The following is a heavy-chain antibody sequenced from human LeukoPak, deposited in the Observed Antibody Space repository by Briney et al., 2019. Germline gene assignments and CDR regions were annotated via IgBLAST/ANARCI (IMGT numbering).Heavy chain of an antibody. V-gene: IGHV4-59*01. CDR2: IYYSGST. CDR3: ARVGGYDILTGYLNWFDP. CDR1: GGSISSYY. J-gene: IGHJ5*02. D-gene: IGHD3-9*01. Sequence: SETLSLTCTVSGGSISSYYWSWIRQPPGKGLEWIGYIYYSGSTNYNPSLKSRVTISVDTSKNQFSLKLSSVTAADTAVYYCARVGGYDILTGYLNWFDPWGQGTLVTVSS.